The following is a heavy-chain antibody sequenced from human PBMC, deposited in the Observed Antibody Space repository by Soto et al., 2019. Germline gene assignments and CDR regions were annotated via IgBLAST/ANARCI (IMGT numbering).Heavy chain of an antibody. J-gene: IGHJ6*02. D-gene: IGHD3-3*01. CDR3: ARDPPITIVGVEISDGGMDV. V-gene: IGHV4-4*02. Sequence: SETLSLTCAVSGGSISSSNWWSWVHQPPGEGLEWIGKIYHSGSTNYNPSLKSRATISLDKSKNQFSLKQSPVTAEDTAVYYVARDPPITIVGVEISDGGMDVWGQGTTVTVSS. CDR2: IYHSGST. CDR1: GGSISSSNW.